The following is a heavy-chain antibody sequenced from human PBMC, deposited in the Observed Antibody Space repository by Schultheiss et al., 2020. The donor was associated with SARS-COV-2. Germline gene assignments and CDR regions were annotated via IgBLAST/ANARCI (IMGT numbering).Heavy chain of an antibody. Sequence: ASVKVSCKASGYTFTSYYMHWVRQAPGQGLEWMGIINPSGGSTSYAQKFQGRVTITADKSTSTAYMELSSLRSEDTAVYYCARVAARPPYYFDYWGQGTLVTVSS. CDR3: ARVAARPPYYFDY. D-gene: IGHD6-6*01. V-gene: IGHV1-46*01. CDR2: INPSGGST. J-gene: IGHJ4*02. CDR1: GYTFTSYY.